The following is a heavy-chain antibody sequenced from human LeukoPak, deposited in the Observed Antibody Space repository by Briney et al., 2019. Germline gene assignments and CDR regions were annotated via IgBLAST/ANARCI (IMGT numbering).Heavy chain of an antibody. J-gene: IGHJ5*01. D-gene: IGHD6-13*01. CDR2: IYNGVTT. V-gene: IGHV4-59*02. CDR1: GGSVTSHS. Sequence: SETLSLTCTVSGGSVTSHSWSWIRQPPGKQLESIGMIYNGVTTNYRPSLKSRVTISVDASKNQLSLKLSSVTAADTAVYYCARGGASSHWFGSWGQGTLVTVSS. CDR3: ARGGASSHWFGS.